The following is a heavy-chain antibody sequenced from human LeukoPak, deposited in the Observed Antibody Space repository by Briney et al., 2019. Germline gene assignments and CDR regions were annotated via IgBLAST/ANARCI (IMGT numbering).Heavy chain of an antibody. V-gene: IGHV1-18*01. CDR1: GYTFTSYG. Sequence: GASVKISCKASGYTFTSYGISWVRQAPGQGLEWMGWISAYNGNTNYAQKLQGRVTMTTDTSTSTAYMELRSLRSDGTAVYYCARMGGGKGNIVVVVAANDYWGQGTLVTVSS. J-gene: IGHJ4*02. D-gene: IGHD2-15*01. CDR3: ARMGGGKGNIVVVVAANDY. CDR2: ISAYNGNT.